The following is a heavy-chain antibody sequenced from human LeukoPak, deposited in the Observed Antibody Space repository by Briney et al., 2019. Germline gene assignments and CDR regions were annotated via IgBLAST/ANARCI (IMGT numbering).Heavy chain of an antibody. Sequence: GGSLRLSCAAPGFTFSSYWMSWVRQAPGKGLEWVANIKQDGSEKYYVDSVKGRFTISRDNAKNSLYLQMNSLRAEDTAVYYCARDRGTYDYVWGSYRLGAFDIWGQGTMVTVSS. D-gene: IGHD3-16*02. J-gene: IGHJ3*02. CDR1: GFTFSSYW. CDR3: ARDRGTYDYVWGSYRLGAFDI. V-gene: IGHV3-7*03. CDR2: IKQDGSEK.